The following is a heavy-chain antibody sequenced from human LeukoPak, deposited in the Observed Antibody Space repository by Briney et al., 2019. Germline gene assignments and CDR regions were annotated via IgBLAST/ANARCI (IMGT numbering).Heavy chain of an antibody. Sequence: GGSLRLSCAASGFTFDDYAMHWVRQAPGKGLEWVSGISWNSGSIGYADSLKGRFTISRDNAKNSLYLQMNSLRAEDTALYYCAKDKWHVGAPPFDYWGQGTLVTVSS. J-gene: IGHJ4*02. CDR3: AKDKWHVGAPPFDY. V-gene: IGHV3-9*01. D-gene: IGHD1-26*01. CDR1: GFTFDDYA. CDR2: ISWNSGSI.